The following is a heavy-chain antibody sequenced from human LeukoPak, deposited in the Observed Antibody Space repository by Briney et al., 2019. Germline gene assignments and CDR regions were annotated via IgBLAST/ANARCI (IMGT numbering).Heavy chain of an antibody. CDR1: GYTFTSYA. CDR2: INAGNGNT. D-gene: IGHD3-9*01. CDR3: ARGDILTGHGVDY. J-gene: IGHJ4*02. Sequence: ASGKVSCKASGYTFTSYAMHWVRQAPGQRLEWMGWINAGNGNTKYSQKFQGRVTITRDTSASTAYMELSSLRSEDTAVYYCARGDILTGHGVDYWGQGTLVTVSS. V-gene: IGHV1-3*01.